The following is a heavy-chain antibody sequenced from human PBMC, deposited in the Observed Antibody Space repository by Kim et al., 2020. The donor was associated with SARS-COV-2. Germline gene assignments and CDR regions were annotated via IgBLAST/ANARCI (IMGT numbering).Heavy chain of an antibody. V-gene: IGHV3-33*01. CDR2: IWYDGSNK. D-gene: IGHD2-21*02. Sequence: GGSLRLSCAASGFTFSSYGMHWVRQAPGKGLEWVAVIWYDGSNKYYADSVKGRFTISRDNSKNTLYLQMNSLRAEDTAVYYCARVLYCGGDCYPEGMDVWGQGTTVTVSS. J-gene: IGHJ6*02. CDR1: GFTFSSYG. CDR3: ARVLYCGGDCYPEGMDV.